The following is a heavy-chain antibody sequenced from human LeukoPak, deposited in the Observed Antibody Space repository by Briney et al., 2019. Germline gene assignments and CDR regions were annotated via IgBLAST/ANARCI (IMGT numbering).Heavy chain of an antibody. D-gene: IGHD6-13*01. CDR3: AKTRVAAAGTGFDY. J-gene: IGHJ4*02. Sequence: SETLSLTCPVSGGSISSGGYYWSWLRHHPGKGLEWIGYIYYSGSTYYNPSLKSRVTISVDTSKNQFSLKLSSVTAADTAVYYCAKTRVAAAGTGFDYWGQGTLVTVSS. V-gene: IGHV4-31*03. CDR2: IYYSGST. CDR1: GGSISSGGYY.